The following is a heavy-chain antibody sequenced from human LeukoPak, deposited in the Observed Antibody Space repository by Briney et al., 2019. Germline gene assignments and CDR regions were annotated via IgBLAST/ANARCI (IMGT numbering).Heavy chain of an antibody. CDR3: AKDFFASTAARPHY. V-gene: IGHV3-30*02. CDR1: EFTFISYG. Sequence: PGGYLRLSCAASEFTFISYGMHWVRQAPGKGLEWVAFIRYDGSNKYYTDSVKGRFTISRDNSKNTLYLQMNSLRAEDTAVYYCAKDFFASTAARPHYWGQGTLVTVSS. D-gene: IGHD6-6*01. CDR2: IRYDGSNK. J-gene: IGHJ4*02.